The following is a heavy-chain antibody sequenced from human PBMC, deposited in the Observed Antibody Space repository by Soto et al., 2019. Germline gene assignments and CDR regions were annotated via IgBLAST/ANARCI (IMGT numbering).Heavy chain of an antibody. CDR2: ISSSGSTI. J-gene: IGHJ4*02. D-gene: IGHD2-15*01. V-gene: IGHV3-11*01. CDR1: GFTFSDYY. CDR3: ARVANIRDIYFDY. Sequence: GGSLRLSXAASGFTFSDYYMSWIRQASGKGLEWVSYISSSGSTIYYADSVKGRFTISRDNAKNSLYLQMNSLRAEDTAVYYCARVANIRDIYFDYWGQGTLVTVSS.